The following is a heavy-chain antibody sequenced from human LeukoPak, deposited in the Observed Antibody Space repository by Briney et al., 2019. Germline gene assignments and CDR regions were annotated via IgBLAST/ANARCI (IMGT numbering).Heavy chain of an antibody. J-gene: IGHJ4*02. CDR3: ARQYDSSGYYYFDY. CDR2: IYYSGSS. Sequence: SETLSHTCTVSGGSISSSSNYWGWIRQPPGKGLEWIGSIYYSGSSYYNPSLKSRVTISVDTSKNQFSLKLSSVTAADTAVYYCARQYDSSGYYYFDYWGQGTLVTVSS. CDR1: GGSISSSSNY. V-gene: IGHV4-39*01. D-gene: IGHD3-22*01.